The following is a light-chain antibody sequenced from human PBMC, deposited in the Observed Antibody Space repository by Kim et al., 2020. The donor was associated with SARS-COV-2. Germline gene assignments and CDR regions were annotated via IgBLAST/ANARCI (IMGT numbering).Light chain of an antibody. CDR1: NIGSRN. Sequence: VALGQTARITCGAKNIGSRNVHWFQQKPGQAPVLVIYRDSNRPSGIPERFSGSNSGNTATLTISRAQVGDEADYYCQVWDSSTVVFGGGTKVTVL. CDR2: RDS. CDR3: QVWDSSTVV. J-gene: IGLJ3*02. V-gene: IGLV3-9*01.